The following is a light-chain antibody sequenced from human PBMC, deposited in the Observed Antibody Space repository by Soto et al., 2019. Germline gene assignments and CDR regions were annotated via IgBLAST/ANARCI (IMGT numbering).Light chain of an antibody. V-gene: IGLV1-44*01. CDR3: AAWDDSLNVV. Sequence: QSVLTQPPSASGTPGQRVTISCSGSYSNIGSNSVNWYQHLPGTAPRLLIYSNNQRPSGVPDRFSGSKSGTSASLAISGLQSEDEADYYCAAWDDSLNVVFGGGTKLTVL. J-gene: IGLJ2*01. CDR1: YSNIGSNS. CDR2: SNN.